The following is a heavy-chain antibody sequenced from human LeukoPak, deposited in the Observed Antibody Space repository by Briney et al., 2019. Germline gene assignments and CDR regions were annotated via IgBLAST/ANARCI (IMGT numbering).Heavy chain of an antibody. CDR1: GGSFSGYC. D-gene: IGHD6-19*01. J-gene: IGHJ4*02. Sequence: SETLSLTCAVYGGSFSGYCWSWIRQPPGKGLEWIGRIYTSGSTNYNPSLKSRVTMSVDTSKNQFSLKLSSVTAADTAVDYCARSGSGWFDYWGQGTLVTVSS. CDR3: ARSGSGWFDY. V-gene: IGHV4-59*10. CDR2: IYTSGST.